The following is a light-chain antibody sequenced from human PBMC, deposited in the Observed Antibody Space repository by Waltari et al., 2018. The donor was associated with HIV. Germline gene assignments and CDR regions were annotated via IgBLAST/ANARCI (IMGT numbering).Light chain of an antibody. CDR2: KDT. J-gene: IGLJ3*02. CDR3: QSADSNASLWV. CDR1: ALPKQY. V-gene: IGLV3-25*03. Sequence: SYELTQLPSVSVSPGQTARITCSGDALPKQYAYWYQQRPGQAPVLVIYKDTERPSGIPERFSGSSSGTTATLTIIGVQAQDEADYHCQSADSNASLWVFGGGTKLTVL.